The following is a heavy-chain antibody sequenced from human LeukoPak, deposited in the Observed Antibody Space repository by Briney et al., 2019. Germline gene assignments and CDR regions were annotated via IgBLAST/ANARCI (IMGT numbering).Heavy chain of an antibody. V-gene: IGHV1-2*02. Sequence: ASVKVSCKATGHTFSDYFLHWVRQAPGQGLEWMGWINPKSGGTHYAQRFQGRVTMTRDRSITTGYMELRTLTADDTAVYFCGRVKWLQFVDYYYGIDVWGQGTTVTVSS. CDR1: GHTFSDYF. CDR3: GRVKWLQFVDYYYGIDV. D-gene: IGHD4-4*01. J-gene: IGHJ6*02. CDR2: INPKSGGT.